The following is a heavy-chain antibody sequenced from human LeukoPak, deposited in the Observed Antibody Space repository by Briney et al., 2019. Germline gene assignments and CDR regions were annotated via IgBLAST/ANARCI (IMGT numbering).Heavy chain of an antibody. V-gene: IGHV3-53*05. CDR1: GFTVSSNY. Sequence: GGSLRLSYAASGFTVSSNYMSWVRQAPGKGLEWVSIIYSGGSTYYADSVKGRFTISRDNSKNSLYLQMNSLRTEDTALYYCAKDSSRSSGYYLDYWGQGTLVTVSS. D-gene: IGHD3-22*01. J-gene: IGHJ4*02. CDR3: AKDSSRSSGYYLDY. CDR2: IYSGGST.